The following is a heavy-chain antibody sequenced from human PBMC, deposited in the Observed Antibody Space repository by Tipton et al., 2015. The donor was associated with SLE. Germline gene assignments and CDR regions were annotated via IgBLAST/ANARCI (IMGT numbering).Heavy chain of an antibody. CDR3: ARDSSGRDDAFDI. CDR1: GGTFSTYA. Sequence: QSGAEVKKPGSSVKVSCKTSGGTFSTYAVSWVRQAPGQGLEWMGGIIPIFYTANYAQKFQGRVTITADESTSTAYMELSSLRSEDTAVYYCARDSSGRDDAFDIWGQGTMVTVSS. V-gene: IGHV1-69*01. D-gene: IGHD3-22*01. CDR2: IIPIFYTA. J-gene: IGHJ3*02.